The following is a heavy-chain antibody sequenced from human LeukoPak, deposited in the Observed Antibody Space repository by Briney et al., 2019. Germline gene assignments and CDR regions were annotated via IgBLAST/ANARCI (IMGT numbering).Heavy chain of an antibody. CDR2: INTNTGNP. Sequence: ASVKVSCKASGYTFTSYAMNWVRQAPGQGLEWMGWINTNTGNPTYAQGFTGRFVFSLDTSVSTAYLQISSLKAEDTAVYYCARDLSPIAVAGRGFDYWGQGTLVTVSS. J-gene: IGHJ4*02. CDR3: ARDLSPIAVAGRGFDY. D-gene: IGHD6-19*01. V-gene: IGHV7-4-1*02. CDR1: GYTFTSYA.